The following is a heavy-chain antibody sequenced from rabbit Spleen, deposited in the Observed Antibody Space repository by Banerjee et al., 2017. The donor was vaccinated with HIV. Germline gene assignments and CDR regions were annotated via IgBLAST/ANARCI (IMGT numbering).Heavy chain of an antibody. Sequence: QEQLEESGGGLVKPEGTLTLTCTVSGFSFSSNWICWVRQAPGKGLEWIGYIDPIFGRTYYASWVNGRFSISRENTQNTVSLQLNSLTAADTATYFCARDNYDDYGDYWGSYYFNLWGQGTLVTVS. CDR2: IDPIFGRT. J-gene: IGHJ4*01. CDR1: GFSFSSNW. CDR3: ARDNYDDYGDYWGSYYFNL. V-gene: IGHV1S47*01. D-gene: IGHD2-1*01.